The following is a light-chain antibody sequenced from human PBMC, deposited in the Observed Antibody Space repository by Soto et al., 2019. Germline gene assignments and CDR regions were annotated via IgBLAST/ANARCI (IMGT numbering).Light chain of an antibody. CDR1: QSLLHSNGFNY. J-gene: IGKJ2*01. Sequence: DIVMTQSPLSLSVTPAESASISCRSSQSLLHSNGFNYLDWYLQKPGQSPQLLIYLGSNRASGVPDRFSGGRSGTVFTLKINRVEADDVGVYYCIQALQTTLTFGQGTKLEIK. V-gene: IGKV2-28*01. CDR2: LGS. CDR3: IQALQTTLT.